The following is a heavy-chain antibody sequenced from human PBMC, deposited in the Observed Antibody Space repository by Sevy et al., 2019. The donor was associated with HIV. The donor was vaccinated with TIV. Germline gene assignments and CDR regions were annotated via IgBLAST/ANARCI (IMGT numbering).Heavy chain of an antibody. CDR1: GYAFSGYY. CDR3: ARAPTDFWTGGMDV. D-gene: IGHD3-3*01. J-gene: IGHJ6*02. V-gene: IGHV1-2*06. Sequence: ASVKVSCKASGYAFSGYYIHWVRQAPGQGLEWMGRINPISGGTDDSQKFQGRVTMTRDTSISTAYMDVIRLRSDDTAVYYCARAPTDFWTGGMDVWGQGTVVTVSS. CDR2: INPISGGT.